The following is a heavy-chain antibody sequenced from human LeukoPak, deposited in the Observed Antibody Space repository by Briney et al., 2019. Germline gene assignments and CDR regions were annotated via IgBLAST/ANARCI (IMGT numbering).Heavy chain of an antibody. CDR3: ARDIMIKWVGGWFDP. J-gene: IGHJ5*02. CDR1: GGSISSSSYY. D-gene: IGHD2-8*01. V-gene: IGHV4-39*07. CDR2: IYYSGST. Sequence: SETLSLTCTVSGGSISSSSYYWGWIRQPPGKGLEWIGSIYYSGSTYYNPSLKSRVTMSVDTSKNQFSLKLSSVTAADTAVYYCARDIMIKWVGGWFDPWGQGTLVTVSS.